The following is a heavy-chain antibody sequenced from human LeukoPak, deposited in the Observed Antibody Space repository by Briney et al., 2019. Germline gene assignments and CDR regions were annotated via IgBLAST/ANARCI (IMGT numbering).Heavy chain of an antibody. CDR2: ISSSSSTI. CDR1: GFTFSSYS. CDR3: ARDPGVAFLDV. V-gene: IGHV3-48*01. J-gene: IGHJ6*04. Sequence: GGSLRLSCAASGFTFSSYSMNWVRQAPGKGLEWVSYISSSSSTIYYADSVKGRFTISRDNAKNSLYLQMNSLRAEDTAVYYCARDPGVAFLDVWGKGTTVTVSS. D-gene: IGHD2-15*01.